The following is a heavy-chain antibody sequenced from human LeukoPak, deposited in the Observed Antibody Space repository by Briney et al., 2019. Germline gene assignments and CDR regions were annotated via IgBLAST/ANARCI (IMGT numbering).Heavy chain of an antibody. CDR3: ARDQSGSLDY. J-gene: IGHJ4*02. CDR2: INQDASTK. D-gene: IGHD1-26*01. V-gene: IGHV3-7*01. CDR1: GFTFRNTW. Sequence: GGSLRLSCAASGFTFRNTWMAWVRKAPGKGLEWVANINQDASTKQYVDSVKGRFTISRDNAKNSLYLQMNSLRADDTAIYYCARDQSGSLDYWGQGTLVTVSA.